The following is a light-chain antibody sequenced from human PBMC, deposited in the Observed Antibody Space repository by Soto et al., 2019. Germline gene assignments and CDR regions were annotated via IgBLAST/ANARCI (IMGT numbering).Light chain of an antibody. CDR2: EGS. J-gene: IGLJ1*01. V-gene: IGLV2-23*01. CDR3: CSYAGSSSYV. Sequence: QSVLTQPPSASGSPGQSVTISCTGSRIDVGGYNPVSWYQHHPGKAPKLIIYEGSQRPSGVSNRFLGSKSGNTASLTISWLQAEDEADYHCCSYAGSSSYVFGTGTKVTGL. CDR1: RIDVGGYNP.